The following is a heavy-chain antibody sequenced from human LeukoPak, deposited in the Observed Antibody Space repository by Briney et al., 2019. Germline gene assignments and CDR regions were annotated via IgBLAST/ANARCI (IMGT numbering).Heavy chain of an antibody. CDR2: ITPSSSST. J-gene: IGHJ4*02. CDR1: GFIFSDYY. CDR3: ARGYSGYFYY. D-gene: IGHD5-12*01. Sequence: GGSLRLSCAASGFIFSDYYMSWVRQAPGKGLESVSYITPSSSSTNYADSVKGRFTISRDNAKNSLYLQMNSLRAEDTAVYYCARGYSGYFYYWGQGTLVTVSS. V-gene: IGHV3-11*06.